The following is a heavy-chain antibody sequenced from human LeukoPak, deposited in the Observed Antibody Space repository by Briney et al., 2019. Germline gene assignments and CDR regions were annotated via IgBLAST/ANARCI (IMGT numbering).Heavy chain of an antibody. J-gene: IGHJ6*02. Sequence: QPGRSLRLSCAASGFTFSSYGMHWVRQAPGKGLEWVAFIRYDGSNKYYADSVKGRFTISRDNSKNTLYLQMNSLRAEDTGVYYCAKGPLLAADDFYYYGMDVWGQGTTVTVSS. CDR3: AKGPLLAADDFYYYGMDV. D-gene: IGHD6-13*01. V-gene: IGHV3-30*02. CDR2: IRYDGSNK. CDR1: GFTFSSYG.